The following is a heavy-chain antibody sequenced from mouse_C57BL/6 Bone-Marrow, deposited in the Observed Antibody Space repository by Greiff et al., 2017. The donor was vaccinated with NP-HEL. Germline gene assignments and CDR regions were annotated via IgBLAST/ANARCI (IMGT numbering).Heavy chain of an antibody. Sequence: VHVKQSGPVLVKPGASVKMSCKASGYTFTDYYMNWVKQSHGKSLEWIGVINPYNGGTSYNQKFKGKATLTVDKSSSTAYMELNSLTSEDSAVYYCARLITGYWGQGTTLTVSS. V-gene: IGHV1-19*01. CDR1: GYTFTDYY. J-gene: IGHJ2*01. CDR2: INPYNGGT. CDR3: ARLITGY.